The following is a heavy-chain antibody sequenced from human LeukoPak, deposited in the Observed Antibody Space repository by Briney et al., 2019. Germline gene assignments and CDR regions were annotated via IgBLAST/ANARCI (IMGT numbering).Heavy chain of an antibody. D-gene: IGHD2-21*01. CDR1: GYSFTSYW. CDR3: AKYSEFSSSSEVGFDN. V-gene: IGHV5-51*01. Sequence: GESLKISCKGSGYSFTSYWIGWVRQMPGKGLEWMGIIYPGDVATRYSPSFQGKVTISADKSISTAYLQCSSLKASDTAMYYCAKYSEFSSSSEVGFDNWGQGTLVTVSS. J-gene: IGHJ4*02. CDR2: IYPGDVAT.